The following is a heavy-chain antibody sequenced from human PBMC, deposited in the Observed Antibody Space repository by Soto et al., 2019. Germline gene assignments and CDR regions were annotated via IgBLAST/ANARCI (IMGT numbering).Heavy chain of an antibody. J-gene: IGHJ6*02. Sequence: PGGSLRLSCEVSEFTFTSHAMHWVRQAPGKGLEWAAVISSDGSIKYYADSVKGRFTISRDNSKNTLYLQMNSLRAEDTAVYYCAKDPRSITIFGVVISPPSYYYYGMDVWGQGTTVTVSS. CDR3: AKDPRSITIFGVVISPPSYYYYGMDV. V-gene: IGHV3-30-3*02. CDR2: ISSDGSIK. CDR1: EFTFTSHA. D-gene: IGHD3-3*01.